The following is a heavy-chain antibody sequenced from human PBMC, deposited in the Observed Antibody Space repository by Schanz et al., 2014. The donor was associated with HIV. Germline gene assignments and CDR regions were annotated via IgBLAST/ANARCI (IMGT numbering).Heavy chain of an antibody. J-gene: IGHJ3*01. CDR1: GYTFSTYG. D-gene: IGHD2-21*01. V-gene: IGHV1-18*01. Sequence: QVQLVQSGSEVGKPGASVKVSCKASGYTFSTYGISWVRQAPGQGLEWMGWINAYNGNTHYAQKFQGRVTMTRDTSIRTAYMELSSLRSDDTAVYYCARGGYYRGVGDYYVTTFDYWGRGTKVTVSS. CDR2: INAYNGNT. CDR3: ARGGYYRGVGDYYVTTFDY.